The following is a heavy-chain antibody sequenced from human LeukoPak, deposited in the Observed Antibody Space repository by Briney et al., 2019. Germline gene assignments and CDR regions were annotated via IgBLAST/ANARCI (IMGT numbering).Heavy chain of an antibody. CDR2: IHYSGST. CDR3: ARQRYSSAWYDY. Sequence: SEPLSLTCAVSGGSIRSSYWSWIRQPPGKGLEWIGDIHYSGSTNYNPSLKSRVTMSVDTSKNYFSLRLSSVTAADTAVYYCARQRYSSAWYDYWGQGALATVSS. V-gene: IGHV4-59*08. J-gene: IGHJ4*02. D-gene: IGHD6-19*01. CDR1: GGSIRSSY.